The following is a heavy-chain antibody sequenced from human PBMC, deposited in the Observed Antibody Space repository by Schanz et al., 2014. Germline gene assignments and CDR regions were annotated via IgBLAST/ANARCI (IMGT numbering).Heavy chain of an antibody. D-gene: IGHD3-10*01. V-gene: IGHV3-7*01. CDR3: ARSEMDRGVIWGY. CDR1: RFTFSNYA. CDR2: IRQEGSEK. J-gene: IGHJ4*02. Sequence: DVQLVESGGGLVEPGQSLRLSCAASRFTFSNYAMSWVRQAPGKGLEWVANIRQEGSEKYYVDSVKGRFTVSRDDAKNSLYLQMNSLRVEDTAVYYCARSEMDRGVIWGYWGQGTLVTVSS.